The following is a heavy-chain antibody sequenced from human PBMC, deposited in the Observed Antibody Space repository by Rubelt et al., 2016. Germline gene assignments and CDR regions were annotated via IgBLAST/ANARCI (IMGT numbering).Heavy chain of an antibody. D-gene: IGHD6-13*01. J-gene: IGHJ4*02. CDR1: GYTFTKYA. CDR2: INAANGNT. Sequence: QVQLVQSGAEVKKPGASVKVSCKASGYTFTKYAVHWVRQAPGQRLEWMGWINAANGNTNYAQKLQGRVTMTTDTSTSTAYMELRSLRSDDTAVYYCARDRRAAALHPLGYWGQGTLVTVSS. CDR3: ARDRRAAALHPLGY. V-gene: IGHV1-3*01.